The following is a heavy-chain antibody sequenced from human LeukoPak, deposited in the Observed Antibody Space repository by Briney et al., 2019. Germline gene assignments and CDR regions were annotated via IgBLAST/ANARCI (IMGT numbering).Heavy chain of an antibody. V-gene: IGHV1-2*06. J-gene: IGHJ5*02. CDR1: GYTFTGYY. Sequence: ASVKVSCKASGYTFTGYYMHWVRQAPGQGLEWMGRINPNSGGTNYAQKFQGRVTMTRDTSISTAYLELSRLRSDDTAVYYCARVGCSGGSCAYYWFDPWGQGTPVTVSS. D-gene: IGHD2-15*01. CDR2: INPNSGGT. CDR3: ARVGCSGGSCAYYWFDP.